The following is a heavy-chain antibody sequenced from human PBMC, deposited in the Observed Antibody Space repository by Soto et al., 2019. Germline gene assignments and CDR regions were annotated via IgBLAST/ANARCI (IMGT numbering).Heavy chain of an antibody. V-gene: IGHV3-66*01. Sequence: GGSLRLSCAASGFTVSSKYMSWVRQAPGKGLERVSLIQSGGPTYYADSVKGRFTISRDTSENTLHLQMNSLRAEDTAVFYCAKVLSRLSSPFDYWGQGTLVTVSS. CDR1: GFTVSSKY. J-gene: IGHJ4*02. CDR2: IQSGGPT. CDR3: AKVLSRLSSPFDY. D-gene: IGHD3-16*02.